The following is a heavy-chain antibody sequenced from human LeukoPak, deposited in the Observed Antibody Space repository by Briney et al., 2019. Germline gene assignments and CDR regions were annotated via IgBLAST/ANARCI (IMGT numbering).Heavy chain of an antibody. CDR1: GFTLSSHS. CDR2: ISNNSSYI. CDR3: ARDLYDSGAYSSPIDY. V-gene: IGHV3-21*01. D-gene: IGHD3-22*01. Sequence: PGGSLRLSCAAYGFTLSSHSMNWVRQAPGKGLEWVSSISNNSSYIHSADSVKGRFTISRDNAKNSLYLQMNSLRAEDTAVYYCARDLYDSGAYSSPIDYWGQGTLVTVSS. J-gene: IGHJ4*02.